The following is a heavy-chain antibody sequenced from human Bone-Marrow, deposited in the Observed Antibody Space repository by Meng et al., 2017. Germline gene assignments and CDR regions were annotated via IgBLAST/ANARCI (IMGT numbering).Heavy chain of an antibody. CDR1: GFTFSSYS. J-gene: IGHJ4*02. CDR3: ARDYYYCSGDVDD. Sequence: GESLKISCAASGFTFSSYSMNWVRQAPGKGLEWVSSISSSSSYIYYADSVKGRFTIFRDNAKNSLYLQMNSLRAEDTAVYYCARDYYYCSGDVDDWGQGTLVTVSS. D-gene: IGHD3-22*01. V-gene: IGHV3-21*01. CDR2: ISSSSSYI.